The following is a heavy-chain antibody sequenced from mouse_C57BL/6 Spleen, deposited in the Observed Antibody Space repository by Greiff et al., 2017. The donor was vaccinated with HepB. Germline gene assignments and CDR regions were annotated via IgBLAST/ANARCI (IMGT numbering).Heavy chain of an antibody. J-gene: IGHJ1*03. CDR2: IDPNSGGT. CDR1: GYTFTSYW. D-gene: IGHD1-1*01. V-gene: IGHV1-72*01. CDR3: ARVNYGSSYDWYFDV. Sequence: QVQLQQPGAELVKPGASVKLSCKASGYTFTSYWMHWVKQRPGRGLEWIGRIDPNSGGTKYNEKFKSKATMTVDKPSSTAYMQLSSLTSEDSAVYYCARVNYGSSYDWYFDVWGTGTTVTVSS.